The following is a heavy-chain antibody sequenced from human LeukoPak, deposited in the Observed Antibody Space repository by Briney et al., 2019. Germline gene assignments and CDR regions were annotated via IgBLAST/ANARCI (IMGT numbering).Heavy chain of an antibody. CDR2: ISSSSNYI. D-gene: IGHD3-9*01. Sequence: PGGSLRLSCAASGFTFSSYSMNWVRQAPGKGLEWVSSISSSSNYIYDADSVKGRFTISRDNAKNSLYLQMNSLRAENTAVYYCARDWGYFDWLSLDYGMDVWGQGTTVTVSS. V-gene: IGHV3-21*01. J-gene: IGHJ6*02. CDR1: GFTFSSYS. CDR3: ARDWGYFDWLSLDYGMDV.